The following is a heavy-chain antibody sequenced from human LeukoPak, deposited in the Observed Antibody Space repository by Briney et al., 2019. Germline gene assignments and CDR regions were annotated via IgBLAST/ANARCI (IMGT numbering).Heavy chain of an antibody. D-gene: IGHD2-15*01. CDR3: AKVADSGGKSDAFDI. CDR1: GFTFSSYW. CDR2: INSDGSSA. V-gene: IGHV3-74*01. J-gene: IGHJ3*02. Sequence: GGSLRLSCAASGFTFSSYWMHWVRQAPGKGLVWVSRINSDGSSATYADSVEGRFTISRDNARNTLYLQMNSLRAEDTAVYYCAKVADSGGKSDAFDIWGQGTMVTVSS.